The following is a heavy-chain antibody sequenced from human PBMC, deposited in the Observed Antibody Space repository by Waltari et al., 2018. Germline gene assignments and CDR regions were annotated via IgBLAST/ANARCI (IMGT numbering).Heavy chain of an antibody. V-gene: IGHV4-39*01. CDR1: GGSITTHRHY. D-gene: IGHD5-12*01. J-gene: IGHJ3*01. CDR2: ISYNGAP. CDR3: ATYIGASVGTAAFDV. Sequence: QLQLQESGPGLVKPSETLALTCSVSGGSITTHRHYWGWIRQPPGQGLEWMGTISYNGAPYSSPSLRGRLTLSRATAMSQLSLKLGSVTAADTAVYYCATYIGASVGTAAFDVWGQGTMVTVSS.